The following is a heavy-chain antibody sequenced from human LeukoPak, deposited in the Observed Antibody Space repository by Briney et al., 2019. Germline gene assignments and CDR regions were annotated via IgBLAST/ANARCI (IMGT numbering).Heavy chain of an antibody. D-gene: IGHD3-3*01. CDR1: GDSVSSNSAA. J-gene: IGHJ4*02. CDR2: TYYRSKWYH. CDR3: ARIRTYYDFWSGYYNYFDY. Sequence: SQTLSLTCAISGDSVSSNSAAWNWIRQSPSRGLEWLGRTYYRSKWYHDYAVSVKSRITINPYTSKNQFSLQLNSVTPEDTAVYYCARIRTYYDFWSGYYNYFDYWGQGTLVTVSS. V-gene: IGHV6-1*01.